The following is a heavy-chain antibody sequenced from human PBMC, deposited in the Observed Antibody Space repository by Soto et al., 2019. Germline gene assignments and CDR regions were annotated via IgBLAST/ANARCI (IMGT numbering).Heavy chain of an antibody. D-gene: IGHD2-15*01. Sequence: QVQLVQSGAEVKKPGASVKVSCKASGYTFTRYYMHWVRQATGQGLEWMGIINPSGGSTSYAQKFQGRVTMTRDTSTSTVYMELSSLRSEDTAVYYCAREGSCYDALFDYWGQGTLVTVSS. CDR3: AREGSCYDALFDY. J-gene: IGHJ4*02. V-gene: IGHV1-46*01. CDR1: GYTFTRYY. CDR2: INPSGGST.